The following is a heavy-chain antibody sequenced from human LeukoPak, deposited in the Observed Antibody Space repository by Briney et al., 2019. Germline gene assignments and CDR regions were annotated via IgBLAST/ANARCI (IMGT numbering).Heavy chain of an antibody. J-gene: IGHJ4*02. Sequence: ASVKVSCKASGYSFSDYSIHRVRQAPGQGLEWMGWINSNSGGTSYAQNFQGRVTMTRDTSISTAYMEVSGLTSDDTAVYYCARGGSGSGYLYYFDSWGQGTLVSVST. V-gene: IGHV1-2*02. CDR2: INSNSGGT. D-gene: IGHD3-10*01. CDR3: ARGGSGSGYLYYFDS. CDR1: GYSFSDYS.